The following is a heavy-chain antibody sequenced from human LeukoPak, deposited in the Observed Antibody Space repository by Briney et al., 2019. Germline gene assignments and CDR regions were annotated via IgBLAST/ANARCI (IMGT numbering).Heavy chain of an antibody. D-gene: IGHD2-2*01. CDR2: INHSGST. Sequence: SETLSLTCAVYGGSFSGYYWSWIRQPPGKGLEWIGEINHSGSTNYNPSLKSRVTISVDTSKNQFSLKLSSVTAADTAVYYCARGEGGIVVVPAAIGRIYYFDYWGQGNLVTVSS. J-gene: IGHJ4*02. CDR3: ARGEGGIVVVPAAIGRIYYFDY. V-gene: IGHV4-34*01. CDR1: GGSFSGYY.